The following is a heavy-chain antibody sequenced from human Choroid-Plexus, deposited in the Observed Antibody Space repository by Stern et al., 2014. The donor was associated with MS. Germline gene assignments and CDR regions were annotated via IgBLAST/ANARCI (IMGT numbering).Heavy chain of an antibody. D-gene: IGHD2-8*01. Sequence: VQLVESGGGVVQPGRPLRLSCAASGFTFGSCAMHWVRQAPGKGLEWVAGVSSDGSNKNYADSVKGRFTVSRDNSQNSLYMQMSSLRAEDTAVYYCAKDRQYLTYFFDHWGQGSLVTVSS. CDR3: AKDRQYLTYFFDH. CDR2: VSSDGSNK. J-gene: IGHJ5*02. CDR1: GFTFGSCA. V-gene: IGHV3-30*18.